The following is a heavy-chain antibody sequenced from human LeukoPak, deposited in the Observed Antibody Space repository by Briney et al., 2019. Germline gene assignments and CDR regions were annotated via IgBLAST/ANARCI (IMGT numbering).Heavy chain of an antibody. CDR3: VKGSAVAGFEY. J-gene: IGHJ4*02. D-gene: IGHD6-19*01. CDR2: ISSNGGST. Sequence: GGSLRLSCSASGFSFSSYGMHWVRQAPGKGLEYVSVISSNGGSTYYADSVKGRVTISRDNSKNTLYLQMSSLRAEDTAVYYCVKGSAVAGFEYWGQGTLVTVSS. CDR1: GFSFSSYG. V-gene: IGHV3-64D*06.